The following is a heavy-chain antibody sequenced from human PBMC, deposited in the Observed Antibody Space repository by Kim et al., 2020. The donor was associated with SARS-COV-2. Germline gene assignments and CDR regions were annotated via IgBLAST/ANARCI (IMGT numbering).Heavy chain of an antibody. CDR1: GFTFSSYG. CDR2: ISYDGSNK. CDR3: AKDDHSSGWPFDY. Sequence: GGSLRLSCAASGFTFSSYGMHWVRQAPGNGLEWVAVISYDGSNKYYADSVKGRFTISRDNSKNTLYLQMNSLRAEDTAVYYCAKDDHSSGWPFDYWGQGTLVTVSS. J-gene: IGHJ4*02. D-gene: IGHD6-19*01. V-gene: IGHV3-30*18.